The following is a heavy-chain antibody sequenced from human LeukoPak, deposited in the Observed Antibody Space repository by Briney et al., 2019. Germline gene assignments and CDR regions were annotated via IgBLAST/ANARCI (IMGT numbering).Heavy chain of an antibody. CDR2: ISGSGGST. J-gene: IGHJ4*02. CDR1: GFTFSYYA. CDR3: AKGHYYGSGSLDY. Sequence: GGSLRLSCAASGFTFSYYAMSWVRQAPGKGLEWVSTISGSGGSTYYADSVKGRFTISRDNSKNTLYLHMNSLRAEDTAVYYCAKGHYYGSGSLDYWGQGTLVTVSS. V-gene: IGHV3-23*01. D-gene: IGHD3-10*01.